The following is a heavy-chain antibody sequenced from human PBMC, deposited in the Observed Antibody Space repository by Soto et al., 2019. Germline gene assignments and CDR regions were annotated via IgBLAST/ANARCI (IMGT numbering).Heavy chain of an antibody. CDR2: IYYSGST. D-gene: IGHD5-12*01. V-gene: IGHV4-59*08. Sequence: SETLSLTCTVSGGSISSYYWSWIRQPPGKGLEWIGYIYYSGSTKYNPSLKSRVTISVDTSKNQLSLKLRSVTAADTAVYYCARLTLNGWLRFPPAYFDYWGQGTLVTVSS. CDR1: GGSISSYY. J-gene: IGHJ4*02. CDR3: ARLTLNGWLRFPPAYFDY.